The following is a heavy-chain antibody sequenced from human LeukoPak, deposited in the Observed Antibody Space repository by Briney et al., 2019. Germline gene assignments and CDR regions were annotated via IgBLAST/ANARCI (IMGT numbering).Heavy chain of an antibody. D-gene: IGHD2-2*01. J-gene: IGHJ6*04. V-gene: IGHV3-23*01. CDR3: AKVRGDCSSTSCSAHYYYGMDV. CDR1: GFTFSSYA. CDR2: ISGSGGST. Sequence: PGGSLRLSCAASGFTFSSYAMSWVRQAPGKGLEWVSAISGSGGSTYYADSVKGRFTISRDNSKNTLYLQVNSLRAEDTAVYYCAKVRGDCSSTSCSAHYYYGMDVWGKGTTVTVSS.